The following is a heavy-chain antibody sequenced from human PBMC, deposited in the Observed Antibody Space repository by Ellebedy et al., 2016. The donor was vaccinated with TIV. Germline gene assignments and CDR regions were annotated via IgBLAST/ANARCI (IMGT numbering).Heavy chain of an antibody. CDR3: VRGVGSYYFDY. Sequence: SETLSLTCTVSGGSISSYYWNWIRQSPSRGLEWLGKTYYRSQWYKEYVESVKSRMTINSDTSKNQVSLQLNSVTPEDTAVYYCVRGVGSYYFDYWGQGTPVTVSS. CDR1: GGSISSYY. V-gene: IGHV6-1*01. CDR2: TYYRSQWYK. D-gene: IGHD3-3*01. J-gene: IGHJ4*02.